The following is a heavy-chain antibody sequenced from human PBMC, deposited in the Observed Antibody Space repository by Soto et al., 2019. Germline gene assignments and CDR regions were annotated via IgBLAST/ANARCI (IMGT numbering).Heavy chain of an antibody. CDR3: AIDWELGH. D-gene: IGHD3-10*01. Sequence: EVQLLESGAGLVQSGGSLRLSCAASGFTFSSYAMNWVRQAPEKGLEWVSTISVSGDNTFYADSVKGRFTISRDNSKNTLYLQMDSLRAEDTAVYYCAIDWELGHGGQGTLIIVSS. CDR2: ISVSGDNT. V-gene: IGHV3-23*01. CDR1: GFTFSSYA. J-gene: IGHJ4*02.